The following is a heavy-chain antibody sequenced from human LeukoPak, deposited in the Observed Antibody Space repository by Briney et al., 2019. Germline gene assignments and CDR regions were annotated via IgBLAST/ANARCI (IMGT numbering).Heavy chain of an antibody. CDR1: GFTFGTYS. Sequence: PGGSLRLSCAASGFTFGTYSMTWVRQAPGKGLEWVSYISSSSSTIYYGGSVKGRFTVSRDNAKNSLYLQMNSLRAEDTAVYFCARDSYSKNDYWGQGTLVTVSS. CDR3: ARDSYSKNDY. V-gene: IGHV3-48*01. J-gene: IGHJ4*02. CDR2: ISSSSSTI. D-gene: IGHD4-11*01.